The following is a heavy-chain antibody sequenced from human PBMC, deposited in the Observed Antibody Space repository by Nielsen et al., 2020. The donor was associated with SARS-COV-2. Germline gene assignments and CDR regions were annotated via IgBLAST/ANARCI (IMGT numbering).Heavy chain of an antibody. D-gene: IGHD3-9*01. CDR1: GYTFTGYY. J-gene: IGHJ6*02. CDR3: ARGRDYDILTGYSYYGMDV. V-gene: IGHV1-2*02. CDR2: INPNSGGT. Sequence: ASVKVSCKASGYTFTGYYMHWVRQAPGQGLEWMGWINPNSGGTSYAQKFQGRVTMTRNTSISTAYMELSSLRSEDTAVYYCARGRDYDILTGYSYYGMDVWGQGTTVTVSS.